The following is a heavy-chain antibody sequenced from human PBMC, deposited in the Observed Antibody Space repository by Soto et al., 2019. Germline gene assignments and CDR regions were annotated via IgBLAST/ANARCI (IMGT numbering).Heavy chain of an antibody. CDR3: ARHRWGSGSYSGLLDF. D-gene: IGHD3-10*01. J-gene: IGHJ4*02. Sequence: QLQLQESGPGLVKPSETLSLTCSVSGGSISTSSYFWGWIRQPPGKGLEWVGAVHYSGSANYRSSLRSRVTISVDTSQNQFSLRLRSVTAADTAVYYCARHRWGSGSYSGLLDFWGQGALVTVSS. V-gene: IGHV4-39*01. CDR2: VHYSGSA. CDR1: GGSISTSSYF.